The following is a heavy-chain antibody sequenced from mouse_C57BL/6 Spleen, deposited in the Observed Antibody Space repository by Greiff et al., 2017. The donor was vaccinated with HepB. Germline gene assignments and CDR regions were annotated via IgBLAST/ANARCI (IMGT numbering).Heavy chain of an antibody. V-gene: IGHV5-9-1*02. CDR3: TRGEYYYGSSRYFDV. CDR1: GFTFSSYA. Sequence: EVMLVESGEGLVKPGGSLKLSCAASGFTFSSYAMSWVRQTPEKRLEWVAYISSGGDYIYYADTVKGRFTISRDNARNTLYLQMSSLKSEDTAMYYCTRGEYYYGSSRYFDVWGTGTTVTVSS. J-gene: IGHJ1*03. D-gene: IGHD1-1*01. CDR2: ISSGGDYI.